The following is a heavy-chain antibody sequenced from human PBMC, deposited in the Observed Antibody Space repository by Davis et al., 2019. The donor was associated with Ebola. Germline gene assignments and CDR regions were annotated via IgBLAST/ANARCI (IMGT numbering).Heavy chain of an antibody. CDR2: LYYSGST. V-gene: IGHV4-59*08. J-gene: IGHJ4*02. CDR3: ARVAYYYDSSGYHNGGFDY. CDR1: GGSVSDNY. Sequence: MPSETLSLTCTVSGGSVSDNYWSWIRQPPGRGLEWIGYLYYSGSTNYNPSLRSRVTISVDTSKNQFSLKLSSVTAADTAVYYCARVAYYYDSSGYHNGGFDYWGQGTLVTVSS. D-gene: IGHD3-22*01.